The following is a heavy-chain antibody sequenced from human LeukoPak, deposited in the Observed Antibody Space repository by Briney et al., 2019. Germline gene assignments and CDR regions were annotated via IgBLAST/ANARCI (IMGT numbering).Heavy chain of an antibody. Sequence: ASVKVSCKASGYTFTSYDINWVRQATGQGLEWMGWMNPNSGNIGYAQKFQGRVTMTRNTSISTAYMELSSLRSEDTAVYYCEILVAAAGTFDYWGQGTLVTVSS. J-gene: IGHJ4*02. D-gene: IGHD6-13*01. CDR3: EILVAAAGTFDY. CDR1: GYTFTSYD. V-gene: IGHV1-8*01. CDR2: MNPNSGNI.